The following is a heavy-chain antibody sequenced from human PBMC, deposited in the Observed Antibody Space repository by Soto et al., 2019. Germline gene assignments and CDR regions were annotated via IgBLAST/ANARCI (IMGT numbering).Heavy chain of an antibody. V-gene: IGHV4-59*01. Sequence: SETLSLTCTVSVGSINSYFWTWVRQSPGKGLQWIGYIHYSGNSNYNPSLKSRVTMSVDTPKNQFSLRLTSVTAADTAVYFCARMNQLAPKRNAFDIWCRGQLVT. CDR2: IHYSGNS. D-gene: IGHD1-1*01. CDR1: VGSINSYF. J-gene: IGHJ3*02. CDR3: ARMNQLAPKRNAFDI.